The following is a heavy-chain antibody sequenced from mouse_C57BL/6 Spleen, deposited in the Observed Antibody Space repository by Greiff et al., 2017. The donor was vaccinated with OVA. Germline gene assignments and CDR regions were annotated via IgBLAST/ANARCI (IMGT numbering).Heavy chain of an antibody. Sequence: VQGVESGAELVRPGTSVKVSCKASGYAFTNYLIEWVKQRPGQGLEWIGVINPGSGGTNYNEKFKGKATLTADKSSSTAYMQLSSLTSEDSAVYFCARDDYDGSAMDYWGQGTSVTVSS. CDR3: ARDDYDGSAMDY. CDR1: GYAFTNYL. CDR2: INPGSGGT. V-gene: IGHV1-54*01. D-gene: IGHD2-4*01. J-gene: IGHJ4*01.